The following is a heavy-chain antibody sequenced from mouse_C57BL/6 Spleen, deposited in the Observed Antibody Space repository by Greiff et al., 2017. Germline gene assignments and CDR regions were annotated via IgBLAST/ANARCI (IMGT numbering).Heavy chain of an antibody. J-gene: IGHJ3*01. CDR2: ISSGSSTI. D-gene: IGHD1-1*01. Sequence: EVKLMESGGGLVKPGGSLKLSCAASGFTFSDYGMHWVRQAPEKGLEWVAYISSGSSTIYYADTVKGLFTISRDNAKNTLCLQMTSLRSEDTAMYYCARPGGSNWFAYWGQGTLVTVSA. CDR1: GFTFSDYG. V-gene: IGHV5-17*01. CDR3: ARPGGSNWFAY.